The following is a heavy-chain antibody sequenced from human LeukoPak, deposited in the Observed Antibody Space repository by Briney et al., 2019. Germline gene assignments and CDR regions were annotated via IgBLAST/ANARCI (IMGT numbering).Heavy chain of an antibody. J-gene: IGHJ4*02. CDR3: ASETYYFDNRGLIVLGALDH. V-gene: IGHV3-30-3*01. Sequence: GGSLRLSCAASEFTLSDFAIHWVRQAPGRGLEWVAVISSDGSSQLNADSVKGRYTISRDNSKNTLYPQMNSLRTEDTAVYYCASETYYFDNRGLIVLGALDHWGQGTLVTVSS. D-gene: IGHD3-22*01. CDR1: EFTLSDFA. CDR2: ISSDGSSQ.